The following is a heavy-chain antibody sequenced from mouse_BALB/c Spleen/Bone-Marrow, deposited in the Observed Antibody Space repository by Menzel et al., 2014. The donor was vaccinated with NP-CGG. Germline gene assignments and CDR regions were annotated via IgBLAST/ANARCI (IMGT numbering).Heavy chain of an antibody. V-gene: IGHV5-9-2*01. CDR3: ERHAYYDQTEVSFIY. CDR1: GFTFSNYG. CDR2: ISGGGSHT. J-gene: IGHJ3*01. Sequence: EVKLVESGGGLVKSGGSLKLSCAASGFTFSNYGMSWVRQTPEKRLEWVATISGGGSHTFYFDSVKGRFTISRDNAKNNLYLQLSSLRSKDTAVYYCERHAYYDQTEVSFIYWGQRTLVTISA. D-gene: IGHD2-4*01.